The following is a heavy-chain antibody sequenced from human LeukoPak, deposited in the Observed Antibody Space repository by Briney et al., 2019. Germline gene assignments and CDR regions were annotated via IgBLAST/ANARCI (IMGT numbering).Heavy chain of an antibody. Sequence: GGSLRLACAASGFTFDDYGMSWVRQAPGKGLEWVSGINWNGGSTGYADSVKGRFTISRDNAKNSLYLQVSSLRAEDTAWYYCARGQNYYGSGSQTFDIWGQGTMVTVSS. CDR3: ARGQNYYGSGSQTFDI. V-gene: IGHV3-20*04. D-gene: IGHD3-10*01. J-gene: IGHJ3*02. CDR1: GFTFDDYG. CDR2: INWNGGST.